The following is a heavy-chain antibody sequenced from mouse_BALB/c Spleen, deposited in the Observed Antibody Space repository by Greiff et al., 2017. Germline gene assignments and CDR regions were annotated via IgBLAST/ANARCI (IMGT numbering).Heavy chain of an antibody. J-gene: IGHJ2*01. D-gene: IGHD2-3*01. CDR2: INPSNGRT. CDR3: ARVGDGYPDD. CDR1: GYTFTSYW. V-gene: IGHV1S81*02. Sequence: QVQLQQPGAELVKPGASVKLSCKASGYTFTSYWMHWVKQRPGQGLEWIGEINPSNGRTNYNEKFKSKATLTVDKSSSTAYMQLSSLTSEDSAVYYCARVGDGYPDDWGQGTTLTVSA.